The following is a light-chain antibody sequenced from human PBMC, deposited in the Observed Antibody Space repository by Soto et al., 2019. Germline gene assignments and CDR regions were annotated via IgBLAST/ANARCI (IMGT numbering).Light chain of an antibody. CDR1: TSNIGSNI. Sequence: QSVLTQPPSASGTPGQRVTISCSGSTSNIGSNIVNWYQQLPGTAPKLLIYSNNQRPSGVPDRSSGSKSGTSASLAISGLQAEDEADYYCAAWDDSLNGVVFGGGTKLTVL. CDR3: AAWDDSLNGVV. CDR2: SNN. J-gene: IGLJ2*01. V-gene: IGLV1-44*01.